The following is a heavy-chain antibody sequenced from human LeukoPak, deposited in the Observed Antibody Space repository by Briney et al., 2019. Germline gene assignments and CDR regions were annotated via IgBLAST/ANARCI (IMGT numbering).Heavy chain of an antibody. V-gene: IGHV3-48*01. CDR2: ISSSSSTI. Sequence: GGSLRLSCAASGFTFSSYSMNWVRQAPGKGLEWVSYISSSSSTIYYADSVKGRLSISRDNAKNSLYLQMNSLRAEDTAVYYCAREFTEGYGMDVWGQGTTVTVSS. J-gene: IGHJ6*02. CDR1: GFTFSSYS. D-gene: IGHD2-8*02. CDR3: AREFTEGYGMDV.